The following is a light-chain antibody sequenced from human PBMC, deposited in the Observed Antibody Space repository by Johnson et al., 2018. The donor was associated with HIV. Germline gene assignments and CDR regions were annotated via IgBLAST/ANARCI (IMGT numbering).Light chain of an antibody. J-gene: IGLJ1*01. CDR3: GTWDSSLSVNYV. CDR1: SSKIGNNY. CDR2: ENN. Sequence: QSVLTQPPSVSAAPGQKVTISCSGSSSKIGNNYVSWYQQLPGTAPKLLIYENNKRPSGIPDRFSGSKSGTSATLDIPGLQPGDEADYYCGTWDSSLSVNYVFGTGTKVTVL. V-gene: IGLV1-51*02.